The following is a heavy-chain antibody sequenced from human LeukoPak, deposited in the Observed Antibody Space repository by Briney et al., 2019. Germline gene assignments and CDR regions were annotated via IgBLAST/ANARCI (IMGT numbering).Heavy chain of an antibody. J-gene: IGHJ4*02. Sequence: ESLKISFKVSGYILTNNWIGCVRQVPGKSLEEMWLIYPGHSDTKYSPSFQGPVPFSGDTSHNTANLPGSSLTTPDSIILCGARFGYTSSLDYWGQGTRVTVSS. V-gene: IGHV5-51*01. CDR2: IYPGHSDT. CDR3: ARFGYTSSLDY. D-gene: IGHD6-13*01. CDR1: GYILTNNW.